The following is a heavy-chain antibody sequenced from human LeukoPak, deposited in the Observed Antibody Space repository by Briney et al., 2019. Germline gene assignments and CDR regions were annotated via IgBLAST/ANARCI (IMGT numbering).Heavy chain of an antibody. Sequence: PSETLSLTCAVYGGSFSGYYWSWIRQPPGKGLEWIGEINHSGSTNYNPSLKSRVTISVDTSKNQFSLKLSSVTAADTAVYYCATTYTEGGNDAFDIWGQGTMVTVSS. D-gene: IGHD2-2*02. V-gene: IGHV4-34*01. J-gene: IGHJ3*02. CDR2: INHSGST. CDR1: GGSFSGYY. CDR3: ATTYTEGGNDAFDI.